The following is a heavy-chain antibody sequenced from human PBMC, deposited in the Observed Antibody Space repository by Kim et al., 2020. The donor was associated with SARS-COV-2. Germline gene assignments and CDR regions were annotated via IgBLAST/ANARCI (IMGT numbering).Heavy chain of an antibody. D-gene: IGHD4-17*01. CDR1: GFTFSNYP. V-gene: IGHV3-23*01. CDR2: INGPGRKT. J-gene: IGHJ3*02. Sequence: GGSLRLSCAASGFTFSNYPMSWVRQAPGKRLGWVSSINGPGRKTYYADSVKGRFTTSRDNSKNTLYLQMSGLRADDMAVYYCAKDHPSTVTGDAFDNWG. CDR3: AKDHPSTVTGDAFDN.